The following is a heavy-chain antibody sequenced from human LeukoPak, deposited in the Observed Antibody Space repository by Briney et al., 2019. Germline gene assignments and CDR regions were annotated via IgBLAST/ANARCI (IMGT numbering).Heavy chain of an antibody. CDR2: IYYSGST. V-gene: IGHV4-39*01. D-gene: IGHD3-22*01. CDR1: GGSISSSSYY. J-gene: IGHJ4*02. Sequence: SETLSLTCTVPGGSISSSSYYWGWIRQPPGKGLEWIGSIYYSGSTYYNPSLKSRVTISVDTSKNQFSLKLSSVTAADTAVYYCARHPYYDSNGSFDYWGQGTLVTVSS. CDR3: ARHPYYDSNGSFDY.